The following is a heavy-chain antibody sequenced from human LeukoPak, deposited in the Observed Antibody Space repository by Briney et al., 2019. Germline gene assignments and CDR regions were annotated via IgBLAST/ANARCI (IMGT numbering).Heavy chain of an antibody. D-gene: IGHD3-3*01. J-gene: IGHJ4*02. CDR2: MNSNSGNT. CDR3: ARGLPKAVFGMLITD. CDR1: GYTFTSYG. Sequence: GASVKVSCKASGYTFTSYGISWVRQAPGQGLEWMGWMNSNSGNTGYSQNFQGRVTMTRDTSISTAYMELSSLISEDTAVYYCARGLPKAVFGMLITDWGQGTLVTVSS. V-gene: IGHV1-8*02.